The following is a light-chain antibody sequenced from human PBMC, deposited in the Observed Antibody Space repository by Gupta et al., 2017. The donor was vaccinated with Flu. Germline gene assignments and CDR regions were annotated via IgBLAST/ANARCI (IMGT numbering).Light chain of an antibody. V-gene: IGLV8-61*01. J-gene: IGLJ3*02. CDR2: STN. Sequence: QTVVTQEPSFSVSPGGTVTLTCGLSSGSVSTSYYPSWFQQNPGQAPRTLIYSTNTRSSGVPDRFSGSILGNKAALTITGAQADDECDYYCVLYMGGGIWVFGGGTKLTVL. CDR3: VLYMGGGIWV. CDR1: SGSVSTSYY.